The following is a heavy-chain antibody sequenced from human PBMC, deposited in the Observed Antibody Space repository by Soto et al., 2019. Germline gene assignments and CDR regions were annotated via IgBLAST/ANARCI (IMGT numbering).Heavy chain of an antibody. CDR2: MYYSGST. D-gene: IGHD6-6*01. Sequence: TLSLTCTVSGGSIRSYYGTWIRQPPGKGLEWIGYMYYSGSTNYNASLKSRVTISMDTSKNQFSLRLSSVTAADTAVYFCARHMYASIGVGGKVSWGQGIQVTVSS. CDR1: GGSIRSYY. CDR3: ARHMYASIGVGGKVS. J-gene: IGHJ5*02. V-gene: IGHV4-59*08.